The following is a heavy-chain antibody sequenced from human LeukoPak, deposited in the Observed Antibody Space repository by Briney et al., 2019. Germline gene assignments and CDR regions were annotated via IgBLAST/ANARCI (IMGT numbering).Heavy chain of an antibody. CDR2: IYDTGST. V-gene: IGHV4-39*01. D-gene: IGHD3-3*01. CDR3: QSRFLEWLLDY. Sequence: PSETLSLTCTVSGGSIGSGYYWAWIRQPPGKGLEWIGSIYDTGSTFYNPSLKSRVIISVDTSKNQFSLKLSSVTAADTAVYYCQSRFLEWLLDYWGQGTLVTVSS. CDR1: GGSIGSGYY. J-gene: IGHJ4*02.